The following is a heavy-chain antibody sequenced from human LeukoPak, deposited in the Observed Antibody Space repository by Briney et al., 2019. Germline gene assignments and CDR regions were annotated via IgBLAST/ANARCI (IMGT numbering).Heavy chain of an antibody. CDR1: GGSISSYY. D-gene: IGHD6-6*01. V-gene: IGHV4-4*07. J-gene: IGHJ6*03. CDR3: VRGRQAARGSNPSYYYYMDV. Sequence: SESLSLTCTVSGGSISSYYWSWIRQPAGKGLEWIGRIYTSGSTNYNPSLKSRVTMSVDTSKNQFSLKLSPVTAADTAVYYCVRGRQAARGSNPSYYYYMDVWGKGTTVTVSS. CDR2: IYTSGST.